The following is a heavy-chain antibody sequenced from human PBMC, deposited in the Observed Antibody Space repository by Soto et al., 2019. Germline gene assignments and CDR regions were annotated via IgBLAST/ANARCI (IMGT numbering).Heavy chain of an antibody. V-gene: IGHV1-69*08. CDR2: IIPFHGVT. J-gene: IGHJ4*02. CDR3: TRDWEITVSTWSFGGF. Sequence: QVQLVQSGAEVKKPESSVKVSCKASGGTFSPYTINWVRQAPGQGLEWMGRIIPFHGVTNYAQKFQARVTITEDKSTSTAYMELSGLRFEDTAMYYCTRDWEITVSTWSFGGFCGRGTLVTVSS. D-gene: IGHD3-10*01. CDR1: GGTFSPYT.